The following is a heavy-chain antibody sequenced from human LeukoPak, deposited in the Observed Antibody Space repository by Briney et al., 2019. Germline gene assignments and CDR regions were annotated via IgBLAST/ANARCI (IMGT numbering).Heavy chain of an antibody. CDR1: GGSISSYY. Sequence: SETLSLTCTVSGGSISSYYWGWIRQPPGKGLEWIGYIYYSGSTNYNPSLKSRVTISVDTSKNQFSLKLSSVTAADTAVYYCARSPHMVWGVIYQHWGQGTLVTVSS. CDR2: IYYSGST. D-gene: IGHD3-10*01. J-gene: IGHJ1*01. CDR3: ARSPHMVWGVIYQH. V-gene: IGHV4-59*01.